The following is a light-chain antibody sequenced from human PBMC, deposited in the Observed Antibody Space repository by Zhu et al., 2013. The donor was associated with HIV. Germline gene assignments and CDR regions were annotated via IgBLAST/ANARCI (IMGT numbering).Light chain of an antibody. J-gene: IGLJ2*01. Sequence: SYELTQAPSVSVSPGQTVNITCSAERLDEKYVAWYSQRPGQSPLLVAYQDKRRPSGIPERLSGSKSGNTATLTISGTQTVDEADYYCQTWDKSTVIFGGGTKLTVL. V-gene: IGLV3-1*01. CDR1: RLDEKY. CDR2: QDK. CDR3: QTWDKSTVI.